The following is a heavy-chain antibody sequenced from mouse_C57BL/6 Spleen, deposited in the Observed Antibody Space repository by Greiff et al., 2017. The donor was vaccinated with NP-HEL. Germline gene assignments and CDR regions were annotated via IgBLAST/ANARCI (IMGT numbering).Heavy chain of an antibody. CDR2: ISSGGSYT. D-gene: IGHD3-2*01. V-gene: IGHV5-6*01. CDR1: GFTFSSYG. J-gene: IGHJ2*01. Sequence: VQLKESGGDLVKPGGSLKLSCAASGFTFSSYGMSWVRQTPDKRLEWVATISSGGSYTYYPDSVKGRFTISRDNAKNTLHLQMSSLKSEDTAMYYCARETGLYFDYWGQGTTLTVSS. CDR3: ARETGLYFDY.